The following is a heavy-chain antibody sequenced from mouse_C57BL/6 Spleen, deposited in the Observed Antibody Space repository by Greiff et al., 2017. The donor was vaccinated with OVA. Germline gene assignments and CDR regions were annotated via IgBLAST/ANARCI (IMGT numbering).Heavy chain of an antibody. Sequence: EVQLQESGPELVKPGASVKIPCKASGYTFTDYNMDWVKQSHGKSLEWIGDINPNNGGTIYNQKFKGKATLTVDKSSSTAYMELRSLTSEDTAVYYCARGSHYYGSSYRYFDVWGTGTTVTVSS. CDR2: INPNNGGT. CDR1: GYTFTDYN. CDR3: ARGSHYYGSSYRYFDV. J-gene: IGHJ1*03. V-gene: IGHV1-18*01. D-gene: IGHD1-1*01.